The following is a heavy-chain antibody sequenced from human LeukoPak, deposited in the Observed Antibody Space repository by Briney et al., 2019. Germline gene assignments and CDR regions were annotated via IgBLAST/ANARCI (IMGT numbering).Heavy chain of an antibody. J-gene: IGHJ3*02. CDR3: ARVALYALDI. CDR1: GFSINNYY. V-gene: IGHV3-53*01. CDR2: NNAGGTT. D-gene: IGHD3-16*01. Sequence: PGGSLRLSCAASGFSINNYYMSWVRQAPGKGLEWVAVNNAGGTTYYADSVKGRFTISRDNSKDTVYFQMNSLRVEDTAIYYCARVALYALDIWGQGTMVTASS.